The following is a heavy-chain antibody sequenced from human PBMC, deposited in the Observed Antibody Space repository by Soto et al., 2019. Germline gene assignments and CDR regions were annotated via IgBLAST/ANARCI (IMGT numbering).Heavy chain of an antibody. J-gene: IGHJ5*02. V-gene: IGHV3-23*01. Sequence: GGSLRLSCAASGFTFSSYAMSWVRQAPGKGLEWVSAISGSGGSTYYADSVKGRFTISRDNSKNTLYLQMNSLRAEDTAVYYCAKDPVYCSSTSCFSGWFDPWGQGTRVTVSS. CDR1: GFTFSSYA. CDR2: ISGSGGST. CDR3: AKDPVYCSSTSCFSGWFDP. D-gene: IGHD2-2*01.